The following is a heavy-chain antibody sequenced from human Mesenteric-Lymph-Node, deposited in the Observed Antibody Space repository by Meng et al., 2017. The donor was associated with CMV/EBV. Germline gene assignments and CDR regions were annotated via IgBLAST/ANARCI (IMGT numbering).Heavy chain of an antibody. V-gene: IGHV1-18*01. Sequence: YTFTSYGISWVRQATGQGLEWMGWISAYNGNTNYAQKLQGRVTMTTDTSTSTAYMELRSLRSDDTAVYYCARGPKFIVVVPAAMTFDYWGQGTLVTVSS. D-gene: IGHD2-2*01. CDR2: ISAYNGNT. CDR1: YTFTSYG. CDR3: ARGPKFIVVVPAAMTFDY. J-gene: IGHJ4*02.